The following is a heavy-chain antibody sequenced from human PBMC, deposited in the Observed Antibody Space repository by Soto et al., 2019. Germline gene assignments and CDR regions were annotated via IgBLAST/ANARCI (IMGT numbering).Heavy chain of an antibody. CDR1: GFTFSSYT. J-gene: IGHJ4*02. D-gene: IGHD3-22*01. Sequence: GGSLRLSCAASGFTFSSYTMNWVRQAPGRGLEWVSSISGSSYYIYYADSVKGRFTISRDNANNSLYLQLNSLRDEDTAVYYCARGGHYDSSGHASFDYWGQGTLVTVSS. V-gene: IGHV3-21*01. CDR2: ISGSSYYI. CDR3: ARGGHYDSSGHASFDY.